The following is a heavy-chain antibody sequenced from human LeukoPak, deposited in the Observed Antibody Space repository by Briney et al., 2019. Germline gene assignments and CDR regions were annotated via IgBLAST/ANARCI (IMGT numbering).Heavy chain of an antibody. CDR2: IYYSGST. Sequence: SETLSLTCTVSGGSISSSSYYWGWLRQPPGTGLEWIESIYYSGSTYYNPSLKSRVTISVDTSKNQFSLKLSSVTAADTAVYYCACQSSSSWSWRVDYWGQGTLVTVSS. J-gene: IGHJ4*02. D-gene: IGHD6-6*01. CDR3: ACQSSSSWSWRVDY. V-gene: IGHV4-39*07. CDR1: GGSISSSSYY.